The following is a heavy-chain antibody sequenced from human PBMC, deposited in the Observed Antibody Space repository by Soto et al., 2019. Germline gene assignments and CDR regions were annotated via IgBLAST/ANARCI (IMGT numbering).Heavy chain of an antibody. J-gene: IGHJ4*01. Sequence: QVQLVQSGAEVKKPGASVKVSCKPSGYTFTNYGINWVRQAPGQGLEWLGWVSAYNGERRYAQRVQARVTMTTDTSKTTAYMAFRSLRSGDTVVDYCSRGTSTPASGDCWGQRPLVTASS. D-gene: IGHD2-2*01. CDR1: GYTFTNYG. CDR3: SRGTSTPASGDC. CDR2: VSAYNGER. V-gene: IGHV1-18*01.